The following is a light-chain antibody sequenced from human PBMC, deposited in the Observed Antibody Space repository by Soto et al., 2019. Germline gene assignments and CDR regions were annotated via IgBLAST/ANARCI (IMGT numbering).Light chain of an antibody. V-gene: IGKV3-15*01. Sequence: EILMTQSPFTLSVSPGERATLSCRASQSVSSNLAWYQQKPGQAPSLLIYGAFTRATGIPARFSGTGSGTEFTLTISSLQSEDFALYYCQQYNDWSLTFGQGTKVDIK. CDR3: QQYNDWSLT. CDR2: GAF. J-gene: IGKJ1*01. CDR1: QSVSSN.